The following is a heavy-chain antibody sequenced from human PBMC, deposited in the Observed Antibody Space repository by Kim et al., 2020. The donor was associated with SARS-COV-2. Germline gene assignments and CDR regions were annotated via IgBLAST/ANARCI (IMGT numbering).Heavy chain of an antibody. CDR2: MNPNSGNT. D-gene: IGHD6-19*01. CDR3: ARCPRGSGWSHDAFDL. V-gene: IGHV1-8*01. J-gene: IGHJ3*01. Sequence: ASVKVSCKSSGYTFTSYDINWVRQATGQGLQWMGWMNPNSGNTGLAQSFQGRVAMTADISITTAYMELASLGPEDTAIYYCARCPRGSGWSHDAFDLWG. CDR1: GYTFTSYD.